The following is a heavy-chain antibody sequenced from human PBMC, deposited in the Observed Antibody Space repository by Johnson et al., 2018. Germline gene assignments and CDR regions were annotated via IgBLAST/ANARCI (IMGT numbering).Heavy chain of an antibody. CDR3: AKDGFHDSSGFIDAFDI. D-gene: IGHD3-22*01. Sequence: QLVESGGGVVQPGRSLRLSCAASGFTFSSYWMHWVRQAPGKGLVWVSRINSDGSSTSYADSVKGRFTISRDNAKNTRYLQMNSLRAEDTAVYYCAKDGFHDSSGFIDAFDIWGQGTMVTVSS. J-gene: IGHJ3*02. CDR2: INSDGSST. V-gene: IGHV3-74*01. CDR1: GFTFSSYW.